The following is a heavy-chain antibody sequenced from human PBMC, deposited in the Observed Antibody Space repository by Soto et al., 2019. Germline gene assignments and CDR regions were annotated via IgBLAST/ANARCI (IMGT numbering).Heavy chain of an antibody. CDR3: ATYTAFAKYYFDY. CDR1: GVSITTNGYS. D-gene: IGHD3-16*01. Sequence: PSETLSLTCAVSGVSITTNGYSWSWIRQPPGKGLEWIGYIYPSGTIFYNPSLNRRVTISADTSNNQFSLKLTSVTAADTAVYFCATYTAFAKYYFDYWGRGTLVTVSS. V-gene: IGHV4-30-2*01. CDR2: IYPSGTI. J-gene: IGHJ4*02.